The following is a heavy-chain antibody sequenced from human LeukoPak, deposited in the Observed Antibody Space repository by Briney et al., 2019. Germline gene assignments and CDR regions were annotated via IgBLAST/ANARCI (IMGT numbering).Heavy chain of an antibody. D-gene: IGHD3-10*01. CDR3: AKGGARPKITMVRGAKDYYYGMDV. CDR2: ISGSGGST. V-gene: IGHV3-23*01. Sequence: GGSLRLSCAASGFTFSSYAMSWVRQAPGKGLEWGSAISGSGGSTYYADSVKGRFTISRDNSKNTLYLQMNSLRAEDTAVYYCAKGGARPKITMVRGAKDYYYGMDVWGKGTTVTVSS. J-gene: IGHJ6*04. CDR1: GFTFSSYA.